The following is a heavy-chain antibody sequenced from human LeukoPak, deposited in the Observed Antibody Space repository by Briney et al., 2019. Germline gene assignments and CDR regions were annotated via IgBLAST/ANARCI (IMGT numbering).Heavy chain of an antibody. CDR1: GYTFTGYY. V-gene: IGHV1-2*02. CDR3: ARVSSGWYFDY. Sequence: GASVKVSCKASGYTFTGYYMHWVRQAPGQGLEWMGWINLNSGGTNYAQKFQGRVTMTRDTSISTAYMELSRLRSDDTAVYYCARVSSGWYFDYWGQGTLVTVSS. CDR2: INLNSGGT. D-gene: IGHD6-19*01. J-gene: IGHJ4*02.